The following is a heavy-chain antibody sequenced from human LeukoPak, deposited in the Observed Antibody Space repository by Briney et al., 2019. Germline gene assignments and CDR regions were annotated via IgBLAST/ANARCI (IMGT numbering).Heavy chain of an antibody. J-gene: IGHJ4*02. D-gene: IGHD2-15*01. V-gene: IGHV3-53*01. CDR1: GFTVSSNY. CDR3: ANMWYDY. CDR2: IYSGGDT. Sequence: GGSLRLSCAASGFTVSSNYMTWVRQAPGKGLEWVSVIYSGGDTYYADSVKGRFTISRDNSKNTLYLQTNSLRAEDTAVYYCANMWYDYWGQGTLVTVSS.